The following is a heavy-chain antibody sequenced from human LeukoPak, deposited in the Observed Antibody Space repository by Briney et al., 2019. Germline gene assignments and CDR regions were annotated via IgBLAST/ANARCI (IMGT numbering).Heavy chain of an antibody. D-gene: IGHD3-22*01. V-gene: IGHV3-9*03. CDR2: LSWYSRSI. Sequence: GRSLRPSCAASGFTFDDYAMHWVRQAPGKGLEWVSGLSWYSRSIGYGDSVKGRFTISRDNAKNPLYLQMNSLRAEDMALYYCAKDNDYDSSGPLDYWGQGTLVTVSS. CDR1: GFTFDDYA. J-gene: IGHJ4*02. CDR3: AKDNDYDSSGPLDY.